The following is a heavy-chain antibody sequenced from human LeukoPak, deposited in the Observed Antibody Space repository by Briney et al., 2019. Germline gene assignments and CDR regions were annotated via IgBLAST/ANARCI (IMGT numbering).Heavy chain of an antibody. CDR1: GYTFTGYY. CDR2: INPNSGGT. V-gene: IGHV1-2*02. Sequence: GASVKVSCKASGYTFTGYYMHWGRQAPGQGLEWRGWINPNSGGTNSAQKFQGRVTMTRDTSISTAYMELSRLRSDDTAVYYCARGALFGEFSVWGQGTLVTVSS. CDR3: ARGALFGEFSV. J-gene: IGHJ4*02. D-gene: IGHD3-10*02.